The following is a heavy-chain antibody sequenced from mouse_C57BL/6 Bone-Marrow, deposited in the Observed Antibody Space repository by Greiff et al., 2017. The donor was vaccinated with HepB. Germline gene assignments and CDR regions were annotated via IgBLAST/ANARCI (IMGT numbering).Heavy chain of an antibody. V-gene: IGHV3-6*01. CDR2: ISYDGSN. CDR3: ASSYYSNYGAMDY. Sequence: VQLQQSGPGLVKPSQSLSLTCSVTGYSITSGYYWNWIRQFPGNKLEWMGYISYDGSNNYNPSLKNRISITRDTSKNQFFLKLNSVTTEDTATYYCASSYYSNYGAMDYWGQGTSVTVSS. CDR1: GYSITSGYY. J-gene: IGHJ4*01. D-gene: IGHD2-5*01.